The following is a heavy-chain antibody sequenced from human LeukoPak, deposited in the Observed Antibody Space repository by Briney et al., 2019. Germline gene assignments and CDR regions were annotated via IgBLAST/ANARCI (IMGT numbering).Heavy chain of an antibody. D-gene: IGHD3-9*01. CDR3: ARPNYDILTGYYLDV. V-gene: IGHV4-34*01. J-gene: IGHJ6*04. Sequence: PSETLSLTCAVYGGSFSGYYWSWIRQPPGKGLEGIGEINHSGSTNYNPSLKSRVTISVDTSKNQFSLKLSSVTAADTAVYYCARPNYDILTGYYLDVWGKGTTVTISS. CDR1: GGSFSGYY. CDR2: INHSGST.